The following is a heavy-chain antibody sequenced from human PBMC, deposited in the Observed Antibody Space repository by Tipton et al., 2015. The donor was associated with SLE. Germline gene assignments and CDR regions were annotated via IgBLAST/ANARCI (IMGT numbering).Heavy chain of an antibody. CDR1: GFPFSIYT. J-gene: IGHJ4*02. CDR3: ARDQSAMYFDY. Sequence: SLRLSCAASGFPFSIYTMNWVRQAPGKGLEWIASISNRNSYIYYADSVKGRFTISRDNAKNSLYLQMNSLRAEDTAKYYCARDQSAMYFDYWGKGTLVTVSS. V-gene: IGHV3-21*03. CDR2: ISNRNSYI.